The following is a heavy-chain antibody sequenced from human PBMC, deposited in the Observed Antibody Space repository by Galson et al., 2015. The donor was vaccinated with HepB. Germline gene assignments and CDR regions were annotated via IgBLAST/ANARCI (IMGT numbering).Heavy chain of an antibody. J-gene: IGHJ4*02. V-gene: IGHV3-33*01. CDR2: IWYDGSNK. CDR3: ARDMEDSGYPSYYFDY. Sequence: SLRLSCAASGFTYSSYGMHWVRQAPGKGLEWVAVIWYDGSNKYYADSVKGRFTISRDNSKNTLYLQMNSLRAEDTAVYYCARDMEDSGYPSYYFDYWGQGTLVTVSS. D-gene: IGHD5-12*01. CDR1: GFTYSSYG.